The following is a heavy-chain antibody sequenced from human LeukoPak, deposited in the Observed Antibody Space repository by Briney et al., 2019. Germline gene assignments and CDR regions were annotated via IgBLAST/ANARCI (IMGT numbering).Heavy chain of an antibody. V-gene: IGHV4-39*01. J-gene: IGHJ5*02. CDR3: ARRKAMYYDFWSGYLSWFDP. D-gene: IGHD3-3*01. CDR2: IYYSGST. CDR1: GGSISSGNYY. Sequence: SETLSLTCTVSGGSISSGNYYWGWIRQPPGKGLEWIGSIYYSGSTYYNPSLKSRVTISVDTSKNQFSLKLSSVTAADTAVYYCARRKAMYYDFWSGYLSWFDPWGQGTLVTVSS.